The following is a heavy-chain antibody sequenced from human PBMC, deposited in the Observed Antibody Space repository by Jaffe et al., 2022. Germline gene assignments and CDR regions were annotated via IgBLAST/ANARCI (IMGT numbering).Heavy chain of an antibody. Sequence: EVQLVESGGGLVKPGGSLRLSCAASGFTFSSYSMNWVRQAPGKGLEWVSSISSSSSYIYYADSVKGRFTISRDNAKNSLYLQMNSLRAEDTAVYYCARDSLMEDWSGYTFDYWGQGTLVTVSS. CDR1: GFTFSSYS. CDR3: ARDSLMEDWSGYTFDY. CDR2: ISSSSSYI. V-gene: IGHV3-21*01. J-gene: IGHJ4*02. D-gene: IGHD3-3*01.